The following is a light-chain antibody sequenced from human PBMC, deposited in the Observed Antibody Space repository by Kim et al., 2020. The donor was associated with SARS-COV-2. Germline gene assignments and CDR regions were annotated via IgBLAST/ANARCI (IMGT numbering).Light chain of an antibody. CDR3: QQYYTTPPT. CDR2: WAS. CDR1: QSVLYSSSNRNY. V-gene: IGKV4-1*01. J-gene: IGKJ1*01. Sequence: DIVMTQSPDSLAVSLGERATINCKSSQSVLYSSSNRNYLAWYHQKPGQPPKLLIYWASTRESGVPDRFSGSGSGTDFTLTISSLQAEDVAVYYCQQYYTTPPTFGQGTKVDIK.